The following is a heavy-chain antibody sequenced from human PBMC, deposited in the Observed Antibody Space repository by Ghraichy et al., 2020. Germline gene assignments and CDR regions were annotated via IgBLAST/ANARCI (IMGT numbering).Heavy chain of an antibody. CDR2: ISSSSTTM. Sequence: GGSLRLSCAASGFSFSGFSMNWVRQAPGKGLEWISYISSSSTTMYYADSVKGRFTVSRDNAKNSLYLQMNNLIDEDAAVYYCARGPSSSIDYWGQGTLVTVSP. D-gene: IGHD6-6*01. CDR3: ARGPSSSIDY. CDR1: GFSFSGFS. V-gene: IGHV3-48*02. J-gene: IGHJ4*02.